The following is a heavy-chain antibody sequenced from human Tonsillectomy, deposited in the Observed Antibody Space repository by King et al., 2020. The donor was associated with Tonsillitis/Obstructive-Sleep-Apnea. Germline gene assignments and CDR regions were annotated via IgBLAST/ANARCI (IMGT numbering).Heavy chain of an antibody. V-gene: IGHV5-10-1*01. CDR1: GYNFTNFW. CDR3: ARENPYSTRP. D-gene: IGHD2-2*01. J-gene: IGHJ4*02. CDR2: IDPSDSYT. Sequence: GQLVQSGAEVKEAGESLRISCKISGYNFTNFWISWVRQMPGKGLGWMGRIDPSDSYTNYNPSFQSHVTISVDNSISTAYLQFSSLKASDTAMYYCARENPYSTRPWGQGTMVTVSS.